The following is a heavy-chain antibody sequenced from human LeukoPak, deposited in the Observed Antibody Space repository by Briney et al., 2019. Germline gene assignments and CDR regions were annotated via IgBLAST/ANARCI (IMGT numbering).Heavy chain of an antibody. D-gene: IGHD3-10*01. J-gene: IGHJ5*02. CDR1: GYTFTGYY. CDR2: INPNSGGT. CDR3: ARDRVPYGSGGYNWFDP. Sequence: ASVKVSCKASGYTFTGYYMHWVRQAPGQGLEWMGWINPNSGGTNYAQKFQGWVTMTRDTSISTAYMELSRLRSDDTAVYYCARDRVPYGSGGYNWFDPWGQGTLVTVSS. V-gene: IGHV1-2*04.